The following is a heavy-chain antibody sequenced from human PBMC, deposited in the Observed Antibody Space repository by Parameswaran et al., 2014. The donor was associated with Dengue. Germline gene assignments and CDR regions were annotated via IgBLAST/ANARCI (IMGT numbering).Heavy chain of an antibody. V-gene: IGHV3-11*01. CDR2: ISGSVSSI. J-gene: IGHJ6*02. D-gene: IGHD3-9*01. CDR3: ARIPLLQYFDPLRGGFYYGVDV. Sequence: VRQAPGKGLEWVSQISGSVSSISYADSVKGRFTISYADSVKGRFTISRDNAKNSLYLQMNSLRAEDTAVYYCARIPLLQYFDPLRGGFYYGVDVWGQGTTVTVSS.